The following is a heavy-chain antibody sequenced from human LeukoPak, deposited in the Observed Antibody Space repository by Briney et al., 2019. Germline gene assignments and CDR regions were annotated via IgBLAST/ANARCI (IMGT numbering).Heavy chain of an antibody. CDR2: IYYSGST. CDR3: ARQNYYYGMDV. J-gene: IGHJ6*02. Sequence: SETLSLTCTVSGGSISSSSYYWGWIRQPPGKGLEWIGSIYYSGSTYYNPSLKSRVTISVDTSKNQFSLKLSSVTAADTAVYYCARQNYYYGMDVWGQGTTVTVSS. V-gene: IGHV4-39*01. CDR1: GGSISSSSYY.